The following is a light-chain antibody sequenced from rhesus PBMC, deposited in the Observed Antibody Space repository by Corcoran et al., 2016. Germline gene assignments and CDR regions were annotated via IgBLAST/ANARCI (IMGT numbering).Light chain of an antibody. J-gene: IGKJ2*01. V-gene: IGKV1-32*02. CDR1: QGISSY. Sequence: DIQMSQSPSSLSASVGDRVTITFRASQGISSYLNWYQQKPGKAPKLLIYYANSLASGVPSRLRGSGSVTDFTLTISSLQPEDFATYYWQQGNSNPPYSFGQGTKVEIK. CDR2: YAN. CDR3: QQGNSNPPYS.